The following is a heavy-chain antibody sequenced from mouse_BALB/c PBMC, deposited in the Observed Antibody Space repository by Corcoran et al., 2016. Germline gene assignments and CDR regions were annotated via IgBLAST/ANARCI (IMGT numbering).Heavy chain of an antibody. CDR1: GFSLSTSGMG. Sequence: QVTLKESGPGILQPSQTLSLTCSFSGFSLSTSGMGVSWIRQPSGKGLEWLAHIYWDDDKRYNPSLKSRLTISKDTSSNQVFLKITSVDTADTATYYCARLYYGYGYAMDYWGQGTSVTVFS. J-gene: IGHJ4*01. CDR3: ARLYYGYGYAMDY. D-gene: IGHD1-2*01. CDR2: IYWDDDK. V-gene: IGHV8-12*01.